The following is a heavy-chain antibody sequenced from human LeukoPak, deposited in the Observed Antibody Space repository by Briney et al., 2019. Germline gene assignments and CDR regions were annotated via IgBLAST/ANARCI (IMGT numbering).Heavy chain of an antibody. CDR2: IYSSGST. J-gene: IGHJ4*02. CDR3: ARRPTGDPKFDY. D-gene: IGHD7-27*01. V-gene: IGHV4-59*08. Sequence: PSETLSLTCTVSGGSISSYYWSWIRQPPGKGLEGIGYIYSSGSTYYNPSLKSRVTISVDTSKNRFSLKLSTVTAADTAVYYCARRPTGDPKFDYWGQGTLVTVSS. CDR1: GGSISSYY.